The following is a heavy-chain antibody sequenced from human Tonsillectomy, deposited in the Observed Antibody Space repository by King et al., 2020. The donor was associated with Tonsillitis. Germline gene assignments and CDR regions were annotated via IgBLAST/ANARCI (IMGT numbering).Heavy chain of an antibody. V-gene: IGHV3-30*18. D-gene: IGHD2-8*02. CDR1: GFTFSTSD. CDR3: AKSSRTGKGRGYFAF. Sequence: VQLVESGGGVVQPGGSLRVSCAASGFTFSTSDMHWVRQAPGKGLEWVAVISNDETHEYYAVSVKGRFTIYIDNSKNTWYLQMNRLTDEDTAVYSCAKSSRTGKGRGYFAFWGQGTLVTVSS. J-gene: IGHJ4*02. CDR2: ISNDETHE.